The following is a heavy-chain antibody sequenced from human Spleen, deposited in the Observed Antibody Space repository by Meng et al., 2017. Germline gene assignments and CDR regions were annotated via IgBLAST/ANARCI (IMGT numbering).Heavy chain of an antibody. J-gene: IGHJ4*02. Sequence: EVQVVESGGGLVKPGGSLSLSCVASGLSFTGAWMSWVRQAPGKGLEWVGRIKRNSDGGTIDYAAPVKGRFTISRYDSKNTLYLQMDSLITEDTAVYFCATGAAAADHWGQGTLVTVSS. D-gene: IGHD6-13*01. CDR1: GLSFTGAW. CDR2: IKRNSDGGTI. CDR3: ATGAAAADH. V-gene: IGHV3-15*01.